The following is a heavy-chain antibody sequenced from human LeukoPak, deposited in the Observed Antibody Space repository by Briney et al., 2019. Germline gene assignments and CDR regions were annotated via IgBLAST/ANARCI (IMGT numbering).Heavy chain of an antibody. CDR1: GFTVSSKY. CDR2: IYSGGNT. Sequence: GSLSLSCAASGFTVSSKYMSWVRQAPGKGLEWVSLIYSGGNTYYADSVKGRFTISRDNSKNTLYLQMNSLRAEDTAVYYCARERGAVGWFDPWGQGTLVTVSS. V-gene: IGHV3-53*01. D-gene: IGHD4/OR15-4a*01. J-gene: IGHJ5*02. CDR3: ARERGAVGWFDP.